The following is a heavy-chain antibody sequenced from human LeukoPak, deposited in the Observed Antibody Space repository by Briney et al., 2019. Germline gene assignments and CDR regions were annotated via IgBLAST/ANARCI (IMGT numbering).Heavy chain of an antibody. D-gene: IGHD6-19*01. CDR1: GYTFTSYA. CDR2: IIPIFGTA. V-gene: IGHV1-69*13. CDR3: ARDSSGWSDRLYNWFDP. J-gene: IGHJ5*02. Sequence: GASVKVSCKASGYTFTSYAISWVRQAPGQGLEWMGGIIPIFGTANYAQKFQGRVTITADESTSTAYVELSSLRSEDTAVYYCARDSSGWSDRLYNWFDPWGQGTLVTVSS.